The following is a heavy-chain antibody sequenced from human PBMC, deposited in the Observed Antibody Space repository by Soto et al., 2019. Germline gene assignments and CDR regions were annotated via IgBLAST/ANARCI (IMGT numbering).Heavy chain of an antibody. V-gene: IGHV3-23*01. CDR1: VVTFISNA. Sequence: GALRRSCVASVVTFISNAMSWVRQAPGKGLEWVSAISGDGADTYCADSVRGRFTISRDNSKSTLSLQMNSLRDEDTALYYCVKDFRCADWGQGTRVTVSS. CDR2: ISGDGADT. J-gene: IGHJ4*02. D-gene: IGHD2-8*01. CDR3: VKDFRCAD.